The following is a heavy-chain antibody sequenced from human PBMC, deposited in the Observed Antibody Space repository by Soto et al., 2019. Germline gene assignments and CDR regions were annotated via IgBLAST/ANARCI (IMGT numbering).Heavy chain of an antibody. J-gene: IGHJ4*02. CDR3: ARGGXXXXXXXXXXXFDY. V-gene: IGHV3-33*01. Sequence: QVQLVESGGGVVQPGRSLRLSCAASGFTFSSYGMHWVRQAPGKGLEWVAVIWYDGSNKYYADSVKGRFTISRDNSKNTLYLQMNSLRAEDTAVYYCARGGXXXXXXXXXXXFDYWGQGTLVTVSS. CDR2: IWYDGSNK. CDR1: GFTFSSYG.